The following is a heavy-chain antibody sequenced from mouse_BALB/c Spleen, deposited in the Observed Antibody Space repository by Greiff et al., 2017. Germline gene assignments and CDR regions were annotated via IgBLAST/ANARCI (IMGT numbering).Heavy chain of an antibody. CDR1: GYSITSGYY. V-gene: IGHV3-6*02. CDR3: ARRDYYEEYAMDY. D-gene: IGHD2-4*01. CDR2: ISYDGSN. J-gene: IGHJ4*01. Sequence: EVKLMESGPGLVKPSQSLSLTCSVTGYSITSGYYWNWIRQFPGNKLEWMGYISYDGSNNYNPSLKNRISITRDTSKNQFFLKLNSVTTEDTATYYCARRDYYEEYAMDYWGQGTSVTVSS.